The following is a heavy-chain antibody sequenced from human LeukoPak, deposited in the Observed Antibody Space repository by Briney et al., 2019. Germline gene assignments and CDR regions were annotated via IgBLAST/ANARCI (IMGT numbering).Heavy chain of an antibody. CDR1: GGTFSVDA. CDR3: ARAPYGIYSGDYYAYYMDV. D-gene: IGHD1-26*01. Sequence: GASGMVSCKASGGTFSVDAITWVRQAPGQGLEWVGGIIPIAGTANYAQKFQGRVTITTDESTNTAYMELSSLRSEDTAVYYCARAPYGIYSGDYYAYYMDVWGKGTTVTVSS. J-gene: IGHJ6*03. V-gene: IGHV1-69*05. CDR2: IIPIAGTA.